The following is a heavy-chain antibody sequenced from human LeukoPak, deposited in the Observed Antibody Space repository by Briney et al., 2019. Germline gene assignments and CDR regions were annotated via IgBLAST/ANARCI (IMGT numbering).Heavy chain of an antibody. D-gene: IGHD1-7*01. CDR3: ATAQIDTTGTNY. Sequence: PGGSLRLSCAASGFTFSDYWMSWVRQAPGKGLVWVSHINTDGSNTDYADSEKGRFTISRDNAQNTLYLQMNSLRAEDTAVYYCATAQIDTTGTNYWGQGTLVTVSS. CDR2: INTDGSNT. V-gene: IGHV3-74*01. J-gene: IGHJ4*02. CDR1: GFTFSDYW.